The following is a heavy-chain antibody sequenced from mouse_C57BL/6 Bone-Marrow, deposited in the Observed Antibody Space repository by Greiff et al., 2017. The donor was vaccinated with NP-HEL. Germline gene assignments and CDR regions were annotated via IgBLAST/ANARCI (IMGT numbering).Heavy chain of an antibody. J-gene: IGHJ3*01. CDR1: GFTFSSYA. CDR2: ISAGGSYT. V-gene: IGHV5-4*01. Sequence: DVKLVESGGGLVKPGGSLKLSCAASGFTFSSYAMSWVRQTPEKRLEWVATISAGGSYTYYPDNVKGRFTISRDNAKNNLYLQMSHLKSEDTAMYYCARDRDYDYDPFAYWGQGTLVTVSA. CDR3: ARDRDYDYDPFAY. D-gene: IGHD2-4*01.